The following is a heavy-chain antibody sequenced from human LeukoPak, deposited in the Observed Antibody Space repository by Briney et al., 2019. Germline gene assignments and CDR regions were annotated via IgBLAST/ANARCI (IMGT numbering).Heavy chain of an antibody. D-gene: IGHD2-21*01. Sequence: ASVKVSCKASGYTFTSYDINWVRQATGQGLEWMGWMNPNSGNTGYAQKFQGRVTMTRNTSISTAYMELSGLRSEDTAVYYCARDPRGGAYFDYWGQGTLVTVSS. CDR3: ARDPRGGAYFDY. CDR1: GYTFTSYD. J-gene: IGHJ4*02. CDR2: MNPNSGNT. V-gene: IGHV1-8*01.